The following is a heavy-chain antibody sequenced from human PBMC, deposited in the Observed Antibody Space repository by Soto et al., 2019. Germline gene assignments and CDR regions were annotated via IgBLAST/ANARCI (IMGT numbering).Heavy chain of an antibody. Sequence: PGGSLRLSCEGSGFTFSTYNMDWVRQAPGKGLEWVSYITNTGGTIYYAETVRGRFTISRDNAKNTLFLQMNSLRDDDTAVYYCARDGNRGFDMDVWGQGTTVTVSS. J-gene: IGHJ6*02. CDR1: GFTFSTYN. CDR3: ARDGNRGFDMDV. CDR2: ITNTGGTI. V-gene: IGHV3-48*02.